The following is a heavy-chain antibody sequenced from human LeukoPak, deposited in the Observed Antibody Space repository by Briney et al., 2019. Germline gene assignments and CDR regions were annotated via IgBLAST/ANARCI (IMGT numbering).Heavy chain of an antibody. CDR2: INPSGGST. V-gene: IGHV1-46*01. D-gene: IGHD2-15*01. Sequence: ASVKVSCKASGYTFTSYYMHWVRQAPGQGLEWMGIINPSGGSTSYAQKFQGRVTMTRDTSTSTVYMELSSLRSEDTAVYYCASTPRYCSGGSCYRRPPYYFDYWGQGTLVTVSS. CDR3: ASTPRYCSGGSCYRRPPYYFDY. CDR1: GYTFTSYY. J-gene: IGHJ4*02.